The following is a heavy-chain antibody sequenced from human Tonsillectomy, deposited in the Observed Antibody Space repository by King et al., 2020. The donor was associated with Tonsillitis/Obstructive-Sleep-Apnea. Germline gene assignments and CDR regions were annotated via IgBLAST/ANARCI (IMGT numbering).Heavy chain of an antibody. Sequence: VPLVQSCAAVKKPGESLKISCKGSGYRFTNYWIVWVRQMPGKGLAWMGLLYHADSDTRDSTSFQGQVPISADNSSTTAYLQWSSLKSSDTALYYCVRQGADTWGQGTMVTVSS. D-gene: IGHD3-16*01. CDR3: VRQGADT. CDR1: GYRFTNYW. CDR2: LYHADSDT. J-gene: IGHJ3*02. V-gene: IGHV5-51*01.